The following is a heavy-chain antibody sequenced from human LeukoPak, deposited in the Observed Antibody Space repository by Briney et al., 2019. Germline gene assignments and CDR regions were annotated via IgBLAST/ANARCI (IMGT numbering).Heavy chain of an antibody. J-gene: IGHJ4*02. CDR1: GGTFSSYA. Sequence: SVKVSCKASGGTFSSYAISWVRQAPGQGLEWMGGIIPIFGTANCAQKFQGRVTITADESTSTAYMELSSLRSEDTAVYYCARVLYYYDSSGYSSGFDYFDYWGQGTLVTVSS. D-gene: IGHD3-22*01. CDR3: ARVLYYYDSSGYSSGFDYFDY. CDR2: IIPIFGTA. V-gene: IGHV1-69*13.